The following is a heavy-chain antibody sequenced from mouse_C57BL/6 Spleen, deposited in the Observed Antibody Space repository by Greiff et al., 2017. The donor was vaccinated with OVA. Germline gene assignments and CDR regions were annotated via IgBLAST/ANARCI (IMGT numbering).Heavy chain of an antibody. Sequence: EVHLVESGGGLVKPGGSLKLSCAASGFTFSDYGMHWVRQAPEKGLEWVAYISSGSSTIYYADTVKGRFTISRDNAKNTRFLQMTSLRSEDTAMYYCERVYGSSYVDYWGQGTTLTVSS. CDR3: ERVYGSSYVDY. V-gene: IGHV5-17*01. D-gene: IGHD1-1*01. CDR1: GFTFSDYG. CDR2: ISSGSSTI. J-gene: IGHJ2*01.